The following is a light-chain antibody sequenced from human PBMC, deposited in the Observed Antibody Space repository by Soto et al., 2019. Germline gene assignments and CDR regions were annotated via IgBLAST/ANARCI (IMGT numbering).Light chain of an antibody. CDR3: QQYGSSPYT. V-gene: IGKV3-20*01. Sequence: EVVLTQSPGTLSLSPGDRATLSCRASQGVSSTDLAWYQQKPGQAPRRLIYGTSSRAPGIPDRFSGSGSGTDFTLTISRLEPEDFAVYSCQQYGSSPYTFGQGTKLEIK. CDR1: QGVSSTD. CDR2: GTS. J-gene: IGKJ2*01.